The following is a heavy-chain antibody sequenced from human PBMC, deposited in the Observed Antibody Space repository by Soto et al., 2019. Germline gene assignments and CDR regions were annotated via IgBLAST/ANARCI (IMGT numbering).Heavy chain of an antibody. CDR3: ARVGCTSTSCYYLFDF. V-gene: IGHV3-49*03. D-gene: IGHD2-2*01. CDR2: IRGKAYGGTT. J-gene: IGHJ4*02. CDR1: GFTFGDHD. Sequence: GGSLRLSCTTSGFTFGDHDMSWLRQAPGKGLEWLGFIRGKAYGGTTEYAASVRGRFAMSRDDSQGIAYLQMNSLKTEDTAVYYCARVGCTSTSCYYLFDFWGQGSLVTVSS.